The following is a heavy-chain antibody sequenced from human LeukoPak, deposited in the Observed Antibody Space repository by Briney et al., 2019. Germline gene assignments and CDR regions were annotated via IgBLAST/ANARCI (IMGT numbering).Heavy chain of an antibody. Sequence: ASVKVSXKASGYTFTSYDINWVRQATGQGLEWMGWMNPNSGNTGYAQKFQGRVTMTRNTSISTAYMELSSLRSEDTAVYYCARGPLRRRSGGGNWFDPWGQGTLVTVSS. CDR3: ARGPLRRRSGGGNWFDP. CDR2: MNPNSGNT. V-gene: IGHV1-8*01. J-gene: IGHJ5*02. CDR1: GYTFTSYD. D-gene: IGHD2-15*01.